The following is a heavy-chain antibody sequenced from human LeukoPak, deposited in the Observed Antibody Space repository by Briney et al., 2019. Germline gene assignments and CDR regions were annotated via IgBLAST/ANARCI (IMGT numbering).Heavy chain of an antibody. V-gene: IGHV4-34*01. J-gene: IGHJ6*03. CDR1: GGSFSGYY. CDR3: ASGLGLQRRFARGYDSSAYYYYMDV. D-gene: IGHD3-22*01. Sequence: PSETLSLTCAVYGGSFSGYYWSWIRQPPGKGLEWIGEINHSGSTNYNPSLKSRVTISVDTSKNQFSLKLSSVTAADTAVYYCASGLGLQRRFARGYDSSAYYYYMDVWGKGTTVTVSS. CDR2: INHSGST.